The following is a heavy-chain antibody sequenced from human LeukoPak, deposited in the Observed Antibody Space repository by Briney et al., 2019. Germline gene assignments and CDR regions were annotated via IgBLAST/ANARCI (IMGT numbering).Heavy chain of an antibody. CDR3: AKRGAEVGTTVAPGDY. Sequence: GGSLRLSCAASGFTFSSYGMHWVRQAPGKGLGWVAFIRYDGSNKYYADSVKGRFTISRDNSKNTLYLQMNSLRAEDTAVYYCAKRGAEVGTTVAPGDYWGQGTLLTVSS. CDR1: GFTFSSYG. V-gene: IGHV3-30*02. CDR2: IRYDGSNK. D-gene: IGHD1-26*01. J-gene: IGHJ4*02.